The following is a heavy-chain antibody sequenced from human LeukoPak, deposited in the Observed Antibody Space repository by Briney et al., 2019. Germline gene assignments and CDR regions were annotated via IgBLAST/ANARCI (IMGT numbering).Heavy chain of an antibody. J-gene: IGHJ6*03. CDR2: IYTSGST. CDR1: GGSISSYY. D-gene: IGHD3-3*01. CDR3: TRALRNYEVFVYYYYYMDV. V-gene: IGHV4-4*07. Sequence: PSETLSLTCTVSGGSISSYYWSWIRQPAGKGLEWIGRIYTSGSTNYNPSLKSRVTMSVDTSKNQFSLKMSPVNAPDTAVHYCTRALRNYEVFVYYYYYMDVWAKGPRSPSP.